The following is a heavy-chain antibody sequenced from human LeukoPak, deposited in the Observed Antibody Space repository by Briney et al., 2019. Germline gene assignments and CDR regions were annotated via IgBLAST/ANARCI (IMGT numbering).Heavy chain of an antibody. J-gene: IGHJ4*02. CDR2: IRYDGSNK. CDR3: AKGIRNTAPFDY. V-gene: IGHV3-30*02. D-gene: IGHD5-18*01. CDR1: GFTFSSYG. Sequence: PGGSLRLSCAASGFTFSSYGMHWVRQAPGKGLEWVAFIRYDGSNKYYADSVKGRFTISRDNSKNTLYLQMNSLRAEDTAVYYCAKGIRNTAPFDYWGQGTLVTVSS.